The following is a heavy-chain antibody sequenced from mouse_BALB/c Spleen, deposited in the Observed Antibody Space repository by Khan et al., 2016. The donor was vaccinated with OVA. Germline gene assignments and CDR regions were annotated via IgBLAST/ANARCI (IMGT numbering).Heavy chain of an antibody. CDR2: ISSGGSYT. V-gene: IGHV5-6-4*01. J-gene: IGHJ2*01. Sequence: EVELVESGGGLVKPGGSLNLSCAASGFTFSTYTMSWVRQTPEKRLEWVATISSGGSYTFYPDSVKGRFTISRDNAMNTLNLQMSSLKSEDTAMXCCTRDRIVWAGYFDYWGQGTTLTVSS. CDR1: GFTFSTYT. CDR3: TRDRIVWAGYFDY. D-gene: IGHD2-12*01.